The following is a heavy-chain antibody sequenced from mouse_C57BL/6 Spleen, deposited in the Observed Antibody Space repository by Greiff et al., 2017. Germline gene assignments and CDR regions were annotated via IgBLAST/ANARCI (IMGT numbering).Heavy chain of an antibody. CDR2: ISYDGSK. V-gene: IGHV3-6*01. CDR1: GYSITSGDY. CDR3: ARGNYGN. J-gene: IGHJ2*01. D-gene: IGHD2-1*01. Sequence: VQLKESGPGLVKPSQSLSLTCSVTGYSITSGDYWNWIRQFPGNKLEWMGYISYDGSKNYNPSLKNRISITRDTSKNQFFLKLNSVTTEDTATYYCARGNYGNWGQGTTLTVSS.